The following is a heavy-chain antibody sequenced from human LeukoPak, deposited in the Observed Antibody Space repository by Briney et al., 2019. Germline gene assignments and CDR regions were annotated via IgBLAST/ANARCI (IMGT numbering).Heavy chain of an antibody. J-gene: IGHJ5*02. Sequence: SETLSLTCTVSGGSISSYYWSWIRQPPGKGLEWIGYIYYSGSTNYNPSLKSRVTISVDTSKNQFSLKPSSVTAADTAVYYCARVGIAAARRPNWFDPWGQGTLVTVSS. V-gene: IGHV4-59*01. CDR3: ARVGIAAARRPNWFDP. CDR2: IYYSGST. CDR1: GGSISSYY. D-gene: IGHD6-13*01.